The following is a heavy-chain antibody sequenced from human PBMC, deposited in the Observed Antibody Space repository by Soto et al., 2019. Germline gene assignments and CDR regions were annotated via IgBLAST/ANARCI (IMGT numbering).Heavy chain of an antibody. CDR1: GGSISSGSYY. CDR2: IFANGHT. V-gene: IGHV4-61*02. D-gene: IGHD6-13*01. Sequence: SETLSLTCSVSGGSISSGSYYWNWVRQPPGKGLEWIGLIFANGHTDYNPSLKSRVTMSVDASKNQFSLRLTSMTAADTAVYYCVASLAASGLNWLDPWGRGTLVTVSS. CDR3: VASLAASGLNWLDP. J-gene: IGHJ5*02.